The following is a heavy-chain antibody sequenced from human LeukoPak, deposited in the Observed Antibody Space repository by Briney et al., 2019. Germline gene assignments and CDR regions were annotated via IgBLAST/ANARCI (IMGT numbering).Heavy chain of an antibody. J-gene: IGHJ3*02. CDR1: GGSISSGSYY. V-gene: IGHV4-61*02. CDR3: ARERILPDDAFDI. CDR2: IYTSGST. Sequence: PSETLSLTCTVSGGSISSGSYYWSWIRQPAGKGLEWIGRIYTSGSTNYNPSLKSRVTISVDTSKNQFSLKLSSVTAADTAVYYCARERILPDDAFDIWGQGTMVTVSS.